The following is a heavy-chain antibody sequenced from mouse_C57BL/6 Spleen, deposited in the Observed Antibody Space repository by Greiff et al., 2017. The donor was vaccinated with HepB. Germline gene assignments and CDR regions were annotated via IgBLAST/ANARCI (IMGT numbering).Heavy chain of an antibody. CDR1: GYAFSSYW. CDR3: ARLGIYGGFAY. CDR2: IYPGDGDT. V-gene: IGHV1-80*01. J-gene: IGHJ3*01. D-gene: IGHD1-1*02. Sequence: VQLKQSGAELVKPGASVKISCKASGYAFSSYWMNWVKQRPGKGLEWIGQIYPGDGDTNYNGKFKGKATLTADKSSSTAYMQLSSLTSEDSAVYFCARLGIYGGFAYWGQGTLVTVSA.